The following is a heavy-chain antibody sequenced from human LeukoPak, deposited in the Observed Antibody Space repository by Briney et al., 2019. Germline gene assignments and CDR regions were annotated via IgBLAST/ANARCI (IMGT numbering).Heavy chain of an antibody. V-gene: IGHV3-30*02. CDR2: IRYDGSNK. D-gene: IGHD3-22*01. CDR1: GFTFSSYG. CDR3: AKGIYYDSSSYFDY. J-gene: IGHJ4*02. Sequence: GGSLRLSCAASGFTFSSYGMHWVRQAPGKGLEWVAFIRYDGSNKYYADSVKGRFTISRDNSKNTLYLQMNSLRAEDTAVYYCAKGIYYDSSSYFDYWGQGTLVTVSS.